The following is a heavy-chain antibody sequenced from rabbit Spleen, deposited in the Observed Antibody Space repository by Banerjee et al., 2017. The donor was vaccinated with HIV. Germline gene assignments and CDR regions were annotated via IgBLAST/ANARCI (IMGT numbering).Heavy chain of an antibody. J-gene: IGHJ6*02. CDR2: IDTGDGDT. V-gene: IGHV1S45*01. Sequence: QEQLTETGGGLVKPGGTLTLTCTASGFSFSGILYMCWVRQAPGKGLEWIACIDTGDGDTYFANWAKGRFTISKTSSTTVTLQMTSLTAADTATYFCARNYVNVLDPWGPGTLVTVS. CDR3: ARNYVNVLDP. CDR1: GFSFSGILY. D-gene: IGHD1-1*01.